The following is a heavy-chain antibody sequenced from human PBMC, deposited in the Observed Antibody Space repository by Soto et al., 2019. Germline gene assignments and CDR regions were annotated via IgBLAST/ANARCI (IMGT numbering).Heavy chain of an antibody. V-gene: IGHV3-30*18. Sequence: GSLRLSCAASGFTFNIYGMHWVRQAPDKGLEWVALISYDGSNQYYADSVKGRFTISRDNSKNTLFLQMNSLRADDTAVYYCAKDQASGQGSFDSWGQGNLVTVSS. J-gene: IGHJ4*02. CDR3: AKDQASGQGSFDS. CDR2: ISYDGSNQ. CDR1: GFTFNIYG.